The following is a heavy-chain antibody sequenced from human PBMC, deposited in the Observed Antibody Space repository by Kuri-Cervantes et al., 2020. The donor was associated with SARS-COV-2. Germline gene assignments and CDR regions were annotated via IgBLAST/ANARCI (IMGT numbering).Heavy chain of an antibody. CDR3: ARGGWELRYYYYYMDV. Sequence: ESLKISCTASGGSISSSSYYWSWIRQPPGKGLEWIGEINHSGSTNYNPSLKSRVTISVDTSKNQFSLKLSSVTAADTAVYYCARGGWELRYYYYYMDVWGKGTTVTVSS. CDR2: INHSGST. CDR1: GGSISSSSYY. V-gene: IGHV4-39*07. D-gene: IGHD1-26*01. J-gene: IGHJ6*03.